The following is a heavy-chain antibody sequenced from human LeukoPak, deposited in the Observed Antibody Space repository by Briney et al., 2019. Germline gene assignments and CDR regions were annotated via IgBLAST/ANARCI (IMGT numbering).Heavy chain of an antibody. Sequence: GGSLRLSCAASGFSFSTVYMSWVRQTPGQGLEWVANINVDGTAEYYVDSVKGRFTISRDNAKNSLYLQMNSLRAEDTAVYYCARDPYRFAFDIWGQGTVVLVSS. CDR1: GFSFSTVY. CDR2: INVDGTAE. V-gene: IGHV3-7*03. J-gene: IGHJ3*02. D-gene: IGHD1-26*01. CDR3: ARDPYRFAFDI.